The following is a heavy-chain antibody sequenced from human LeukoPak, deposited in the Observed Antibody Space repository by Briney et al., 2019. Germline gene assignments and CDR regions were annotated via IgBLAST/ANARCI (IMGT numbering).Heavy chain of an antibody. D-gene: IGHD6-13*01. CDR1: GGSISSGDYY. J-gene: IGHJ5*02. V-gene: IGHV4-61*08. CDR3: ARQGEYSSSWSWFDP. CDR2: IYYSGST. Sequence: SETLSLTCTVSGGSISSGDYYWSWIRQPPGKGLEWIGYIYYSGSTNYNPSLKSRVTISVDTSKNQFSLKLSSVTAADTAVYYCARQGEYSSSWSWFDPWGQGTLVTVSS.